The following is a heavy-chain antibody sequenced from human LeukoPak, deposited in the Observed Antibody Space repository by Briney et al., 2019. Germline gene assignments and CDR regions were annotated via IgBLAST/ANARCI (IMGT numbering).Heavy chain of an antibody. V-gene: IGHV1-46*01. Sequence: GASVKVSCKASGYTFTSYYMHWVRQAPGQGLEWMGIINPSGGSTSYAQKFQGRVTMTRDMSTSTVYMELSSLRSEDTAVYYCARDLSPDYYDSSGYLDYWGQGTLVTVSS. CDR1: GYTFTSYY. D-gene: IGHD3-22*01. CDR2: INPSGGST. J-gene: IGHJ4*02. CDR3: ARDLSPDYYDSSGYLDY.